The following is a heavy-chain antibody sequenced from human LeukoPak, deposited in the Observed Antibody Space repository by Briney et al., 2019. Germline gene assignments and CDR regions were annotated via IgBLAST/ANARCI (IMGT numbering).Heavy chain of an antibody. CDR1: GYNFNNYW. CDR2: IHSADSNT. V-gene: IGHV5-51*01. D-gene: IGHD4-17*01. Sequence: GESLKISCKGSGYNFNNYWIGWVRQMPGKGLEWMGIIHSADSNTKYSPSFQGQVTISADKSISTAYLQWSGLKASDTAMYYCAGARHGDYRWDYWGQGTLVTVSS. CDR3: AGARHGDYRWDY. J-gene: IGHJ4*02.